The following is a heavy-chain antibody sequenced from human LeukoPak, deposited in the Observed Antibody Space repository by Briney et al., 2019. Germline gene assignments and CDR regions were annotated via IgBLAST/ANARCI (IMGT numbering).Heavy chain of an antibody. CDR2: IYYSGST. J-gene: IGHJ3*02. CDR1: GGSISSSSYY. V-gene: IGHV4-39*07. CDR3: ARYCGGDCYHWDEAFDI. Sequence: PSQTLSLTCTVSGGSISSSSYYWGWIRQPPGRGLEWIGSIYYSGSTYYNPSLKSRVTISVDTSKNQFSLKLSSVTAADTAVYYCARYCGGDCYHWDEAFDIWGQGTMVTVSS. D-gene: IGHD2-21*02.